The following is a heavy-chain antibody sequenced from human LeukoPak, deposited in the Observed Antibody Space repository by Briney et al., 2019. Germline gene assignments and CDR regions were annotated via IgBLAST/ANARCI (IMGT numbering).Heavy chain of an antibody. CDR3: ASLGIATYYFDY. CDR1: GGSISSGGYY. J-gene: IGHJ4*02. Sequence: SETLSLTCTVSGGSISSGGYYWSWIRQPPGKGLEWIGYIYHSGSTYYNPSLKSRVTISVDRSKNQFSLKLSSVTAADTAVYYCASLGIATYYFDYWGQGTLVTVSS. D-gene: IGHD6-13*01. CDR2: IYHSGST. V-gene: IGHV4-30-2*01.